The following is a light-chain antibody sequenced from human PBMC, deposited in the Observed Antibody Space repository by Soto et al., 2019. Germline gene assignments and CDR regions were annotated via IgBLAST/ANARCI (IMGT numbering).Light chain of an antibody. V-gene: IGKV3-20*01. CDR1: QSVSSSY. CDR3: QKYVSSQT. CDR2: GAS. J-gene: IGKJ1*01. Sequence: EIVLTQSPGTLSLSPGERATLSCRASQSVSSSYLAWYQQKPGQAPRLLIYGASSRATGIPDRFSGSGSGTDFTLTISRLEPEDFAVYYCQKYVSSQTFGQGTKVEIK.